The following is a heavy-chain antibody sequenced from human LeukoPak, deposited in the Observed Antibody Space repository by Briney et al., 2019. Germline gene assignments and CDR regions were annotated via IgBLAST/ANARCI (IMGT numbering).Heavy chain of an antibody. CDR3: AKGREQLWLLGYFDY. CDR2: ISGSGGST. V-gene: IGHV3-23*01. J-gene: IGHJ4*02. Sequence: GGSLRLSCAASGFTFSSYAMSWARQAPGKGLEWVSAISGSGGSTYYADSVKGRFTISRDNSKNTLYLQMNSLRAEDTAVYYCAKGREQLWLLGYFDYWGQGTLVTVSS. D-gene: IGHD5-18*01. CDR1: GFTFSSYA.